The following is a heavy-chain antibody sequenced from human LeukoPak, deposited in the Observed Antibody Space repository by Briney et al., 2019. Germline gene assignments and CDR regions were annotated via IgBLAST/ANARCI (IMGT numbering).Heavy chain of an antibody. J-gene: IGHJ4*02. Sequence: PSETLSLTCAVYGGSFSGYYWSWIRQPPGKGLEWIGEINHSGSTNYNPSLKSRVTISVDTSKNRFSLKLSSVTAADTAVYYCASSGSYPPHFDYWGQGTLVTVSS. CDR3: ASSGSYPPHFDY. V-gene: IGHV4-34*01. D-gene: IGHD3-10*01. CDR2: INHSGST. CDR1: GGSFSGYY.